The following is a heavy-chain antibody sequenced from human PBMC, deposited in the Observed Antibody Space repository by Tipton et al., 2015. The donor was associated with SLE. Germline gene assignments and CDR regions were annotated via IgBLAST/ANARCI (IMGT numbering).Heavy chain of an antibody. D-gene: IGHD5-12*01. Sequence: TLSLTCTVSGGSISSYYWIWIRQPPGKGLEWLGYIYYSGSTNYNPSLKSRVTISVDTSKNQFSLKLSSVTAADTAVYYCARLWLRLWDYFDYWGQGTLVTVSS. CDR2: IYYSGST. V-gene: IGHV4-59*08. J-gene: IGHJ4*02. CDR1: GGSISSYY. CDR3: ARLWLRLWDYFDY.